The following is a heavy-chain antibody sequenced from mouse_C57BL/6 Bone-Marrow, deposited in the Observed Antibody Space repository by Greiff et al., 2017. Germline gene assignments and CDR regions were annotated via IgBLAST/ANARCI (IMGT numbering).Heavy chain of an antibody. Sequence: VQLKQSGPVLVKPGASVKMSCKASGYTFTDYYMNWVKQSHGKSLEWIGVINPYNGGTSYNQKFKGKATLTVAKSSSTAYMELNSLTSEDSAVYYCARITTVVVPSWYFDVWGTGTTVTVSS. V-gene: IGHV1-19*01. CDR2: INPYNGGT. D-gene: IGHD1-1*01. CDR1: GYTFTDYY. J-gene: IGHJ1*03. CDR3: ARITTVVVPSWYFDV.